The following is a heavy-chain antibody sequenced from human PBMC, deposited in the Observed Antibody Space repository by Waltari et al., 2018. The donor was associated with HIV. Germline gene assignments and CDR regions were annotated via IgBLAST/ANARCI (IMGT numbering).Heavy chain of an antibody. Sequence: QVQLVQSRAEVKRPGASVKVSCNTSGYTFTNYAVHLVRQAPGQRLESMGWINVGNSKTQYSQKFQGRLTITRDTSASVAYMELTRLKSEDTAVYFCAREGAGDIYYLEYWGQGTLVTVSS. V-gene: IGHV1-3*01. J-gene: IGHJ4*02. CDR3: AREGAGDIYYLEY. CDR1: GYTFTNYA. D-gene: IGHD3-16*02. CDR2: INVGNSKT.